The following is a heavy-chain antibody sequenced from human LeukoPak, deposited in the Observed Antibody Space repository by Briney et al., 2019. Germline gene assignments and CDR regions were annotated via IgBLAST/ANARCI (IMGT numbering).Heavy chain of an antibody. V-gene: IGHV3-23*01. Sequence: GGSLRLSCAGSGFTFNNYAMSWVRQTPRKGLEWVSTISIGGDGTYYADPVKGRFTMSRDNSKSTLCLQMNSLRAEDTAVYYCAKQLGYCSDGSCYFPYWGQGTLVTVSS. J-gene: IGHJ4*02. CDR3: AKQLGYCSDGSCYFPY. CDR1: GFTFNNYA. CDR2: ISIGGDGT. D-gene: IGHD2-15*01.